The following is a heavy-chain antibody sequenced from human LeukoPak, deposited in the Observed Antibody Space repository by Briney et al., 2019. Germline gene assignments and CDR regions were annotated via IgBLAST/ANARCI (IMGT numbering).Heavy chain of an antibody. V-gene: IGHV1-46*01. Sequence: ASVKVSCKASGYTFTSYYMHWVRQAPGQGLECIGIINPSGGSTSYAQKFQGRVTMTRDMSTSTVYMELSSLRSEDTAVYYCARASTMVRGVIAPLYYWGQGTLVTVSS. CDR2: INPSGGST. CDR1: GYTFTSYY. D-gene: IGHD3-10*01. J-gene: IGHJ4*02. CDR3: ARASTMVRGVIAPLYY.